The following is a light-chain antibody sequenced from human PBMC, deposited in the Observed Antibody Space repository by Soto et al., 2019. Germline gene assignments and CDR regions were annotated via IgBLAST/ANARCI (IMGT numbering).Light chain of an antibody. CDR1: TGTVTSGHY. J-gene: IGLJ3*02. CDR2: DTN. V-gene: IGLV7-46*01. CDR3: LLSSAGTPWV. Sequence: QTVVTQEPSLTVSPGGTVTLTCGSNTGTVTSGHYPYWFQQKPGQAPRTLIYDTNNIHSWTPARFSGSLLGGKAALTLSGAQPEDEADYYCLLSSAGTPWVFGGGTKLTVL.